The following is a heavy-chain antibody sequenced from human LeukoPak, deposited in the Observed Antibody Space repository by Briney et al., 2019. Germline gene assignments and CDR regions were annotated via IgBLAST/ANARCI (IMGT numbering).Heavy chain of an antibody. CDR1: GGSISNSDYY. V-gene: IGHV4-39*01. Sequence: SETLSLTCTVSGGSISNSDYYWGWIRQPPGKGLEWIGTIYYSGSTYYNPSLKSRVTISVDTSKNEFSLKLSSVTAADTAVYYCARPALRVVRAWYFDLWGRGTLVTVSS. CDR3: ARPALRVVRAWYFDL. J-gene: IGHJ2*01. D-gene: IGHD3-22*01. CDR2: IYYSGST.